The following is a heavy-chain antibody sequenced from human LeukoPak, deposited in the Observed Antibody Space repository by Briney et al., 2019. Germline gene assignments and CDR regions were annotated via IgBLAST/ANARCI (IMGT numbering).Heavy chain of an antibody. J-gene: IGHJ1*01. V-gene: IGHV3-23*01. Sequence: GGSPRLSCAASGFTFSSYAMSWVRQAPGKGPEWVSAISGSGGSTYYADSVKGRFTISRDNSKNTLYLQMNSLRAEDTAVYYCAKDLRSRIAAAGTPYAEYFQHWGQGTLVTVSS. CDR3: AKDLRSRIAAAGTPYAEYFQH. CDR1: GFTFSSYA. D-gene: IGHD6-13*01. CDR2: ISGSGGST.